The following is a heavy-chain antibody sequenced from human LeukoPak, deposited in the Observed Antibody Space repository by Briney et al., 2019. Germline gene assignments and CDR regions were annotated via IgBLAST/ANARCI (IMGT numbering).Heavy chain of an antibody. CDR1: GFTFSNAW. CDR2: IKSKTDGGTT. J-gene: IGHJ4*02. Sequence: GGSLRLSCAASGFTFSNAWMSWVRQAPGKGLEWVGRIKSKTDGGTTDYAAPVKGRFTISRDDSKNTLYLQLNSLRAEDTALYYCAKDMSLGGVWYYFDYWGQGTLVTVSS. D-gene: IGHD3-10*01. V-gene: IGHV3-15*05. CDR3: AKDMSLGGVWYYFDY.